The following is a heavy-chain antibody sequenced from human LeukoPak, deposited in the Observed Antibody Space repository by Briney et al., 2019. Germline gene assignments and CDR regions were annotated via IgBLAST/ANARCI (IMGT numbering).Heavy chain of an antibody. CDR3: AKEPGYYFDY. J-gene: IGHJ4*02. V-gene: IGHV3-64*01. CDR2: ISSNGGST. Sequence: GGSLRLSCAASGFTFSSYAMHWVRQAPGKGLEYVSAISSNGGSTYYANSVKGRFTISRDNSKNTLYLQMGSLRAEDTAMYYCAKEPGYYFDYWGQGTLVTVSS. D-gene: IGHD3-9*01. CDR1: GFTFSSYA.